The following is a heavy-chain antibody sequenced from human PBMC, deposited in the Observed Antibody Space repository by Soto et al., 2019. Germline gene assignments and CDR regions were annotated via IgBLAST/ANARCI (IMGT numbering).Heavy chain of an antibody. CDR1: GGSISPNF. D-gene: IGHD5-12*01. J-gene: IGHJ3*02. CDR2: MYATGTT. Sequence: QVQLQESGPGLVKPSETLSLTCTVSGGSISPNFWSWIRQPAGKGLEWIGRMYATGTTNYNPSLKSRVSMSIDTSENQFSLKLRSVTAADTAVYYCARDGGYTGYEQGNPFDIWGQGTMVSVSS. V-gene: IGHV4-4*07. CDR3: ARDGGYTGYEQGNPFDI.